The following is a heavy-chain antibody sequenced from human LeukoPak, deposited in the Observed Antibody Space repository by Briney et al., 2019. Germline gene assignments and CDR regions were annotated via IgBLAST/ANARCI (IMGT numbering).Heavy chain of an antibody. CDR1: GFTFDDYA. V-gene: IGHV3-9*01. Sequence: GRSLRLSCAASGFTFDDYAMHWVRQAPGKGLEWVSGISWNSGSIGYADSVKGRFTISRDNAKNSLYLQMNSLRAEDTAVYYCAREESGSYCDYWGQGTLVTVSS. D-gene: IGHD1-26*01. CDR2: ISWNSGSI. J-gene: IGHJ4*02. CDR3: AREESGSYCDY.